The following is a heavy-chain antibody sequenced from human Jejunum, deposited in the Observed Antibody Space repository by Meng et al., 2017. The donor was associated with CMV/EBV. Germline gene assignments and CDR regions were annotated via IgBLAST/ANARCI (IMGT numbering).Heavy chain of an antibody. Sequence: VSGDSINSYYWNWIRQSPGKGLEWIGYKYHSGSTNYNPSLKSRVTISLDSSKNQFSLKLTSVTAADTAVYYCARGNDFWNGYPFDSWGQGIPVTVSS. D-gene: IGHD3-3*01. V-gene: IGHV4-59*01. CDR2: KYHSGST. J-gene: IGHJ4*02. CDR3: ARGNDFWNGYPFDS. CDR1: GDSINSYY.